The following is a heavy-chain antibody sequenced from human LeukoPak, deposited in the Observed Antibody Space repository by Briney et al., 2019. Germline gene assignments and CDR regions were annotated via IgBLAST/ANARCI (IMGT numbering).Heavy chain of an antibody. V-gene: IGHV4-39*01. J-gene: IGHJ4*02. Sequence: SETLSLTCTVSGGSVSSTSYYWGWIRQPPGKGLEWIGSTYYRGSTYYNPSLKSRVTISVGTSKNQFSLKLSSVTAADTAVYYCARHRYYGSGSYKYYFDYWGQGTLVTVSS. CDR3: ARHRYYGSGSYKYYFDY. CDR1: GGSVSSTSYY. D-gene: IGHD3-10*01. CDR2: TYYRGST.